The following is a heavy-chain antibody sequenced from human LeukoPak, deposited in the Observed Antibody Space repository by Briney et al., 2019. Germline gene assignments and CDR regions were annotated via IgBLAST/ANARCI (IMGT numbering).Heavy chain of an antibody. CDR2: IFYSGNT. D-gene: IGHD4-11*01. CDR3: ARGPLQSIDY. J-gene: IGHJ4*02. CDR1: GGFISSITYY. Sequence: SETLSLTCTVSGGFISSITYYWGWIRQPPGKGLEWIGSIFYSGNTYYNPSLKSRVTISVDTSKDQFFLKLSSVTAADTAVYYCARGPLQSIDYWGQGTLVTVSS. V-gene: IGHV4-39*01.